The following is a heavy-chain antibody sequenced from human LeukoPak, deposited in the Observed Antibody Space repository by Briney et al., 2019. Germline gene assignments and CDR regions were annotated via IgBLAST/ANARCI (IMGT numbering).Heavy chain of an antibody. J-gene: IGHJ4*02. Sequence: GGSLRLSCAASGFTFNTYSMNWVRHAPGKGLEWVSSISSGSRYIYYADSVKGRFTISRDNAKNSLYLQMNSLRAEDTAVYYYARDYGNYVYYCDYWGQGTLVTVSS. CDR2: ISSGSRYI. CDR1: GFTFNTYS. D-gene: IGHD4-11*01. V-gene: IGHV3-21*01. CDR3: ARDYGNYVYYCDY.